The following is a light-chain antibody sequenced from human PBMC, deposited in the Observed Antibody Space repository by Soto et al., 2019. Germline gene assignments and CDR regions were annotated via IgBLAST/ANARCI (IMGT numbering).Light chain of an antibody. CDR1: QSVSNN. CDR2: GAS. V-gene: IGKV3-15*01. Sequence: EIVMTQSPATVSVSPGERATHSCRASQSVSNNLAWYQKKPGQAPRLLIYGASTRATGIPARFSGSGSGTEFTLTISSLQSEDVAFYYCQQYYNWWTFGQGTRVDIK. CDR3: QQYYNWWT. J-gene: IGKJ1*01.